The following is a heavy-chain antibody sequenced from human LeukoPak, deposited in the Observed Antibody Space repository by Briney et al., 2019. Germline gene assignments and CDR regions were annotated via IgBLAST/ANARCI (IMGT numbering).Heavy chain of an antibody. CDR2: ISAYNGNT. CDR3: VRDLGVDTSMIFFDF. V-gene: IGHV1-18*01. Sequence: ASVKVSCKASGYTFTSFGISWMRQAPGQGLEWMGWISAYNGNTRSAQKFQGRVTMTTDTSTSTAYMELRSLRSDDTAVFYCVRDLGVDTSMIFFDFWGQGTLVTVSS. D-gene: IGHD5-18*01. J-gene: IGHJ4*02. CDR1: GYTFTSFG.